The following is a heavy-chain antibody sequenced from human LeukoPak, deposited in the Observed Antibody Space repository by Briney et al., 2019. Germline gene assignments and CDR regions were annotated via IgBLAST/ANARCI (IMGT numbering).Heavy chain of an antibody. CDR1: GGSISSSF. D-gene: IGHD6-13*01. J-gene: IGHJ4*02. V-gene: IGHV4-59*01. CDR3: ARGGDYSSSWPLGS. CDR2: IYYSGGT. Sequence: PSETLSLTCTVSGGSISSSFWSWIRQPPGKGLEWIGYIYYSGGTNYNPSLEGRVTISVDTSKNQFSLKLTSVTAADTAVYYCARGGDYSSSWPLGSWGQGTLVTVSS.